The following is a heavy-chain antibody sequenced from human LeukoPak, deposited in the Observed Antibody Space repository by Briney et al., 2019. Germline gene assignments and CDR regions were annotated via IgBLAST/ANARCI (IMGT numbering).Heavy chain of an antibody. D-gene: IGHD5-18*01. J-gene: IGHJ4*02. CDR2: ISAYNGNT. CDR1: GCTFTSNG. V-gene: IGHV1-18*01. CDR3: ARVDMSPLELWD. Sequence: ASVKVSCKASGCTFTSNGISWVRQAPGQGLEWMGWISAYNGNTNYAQKLQGRVTMTTDTSTSTAYMELRSLRSDDTAVYYCARVDMSPLELWDWGQGTLVTVSS.